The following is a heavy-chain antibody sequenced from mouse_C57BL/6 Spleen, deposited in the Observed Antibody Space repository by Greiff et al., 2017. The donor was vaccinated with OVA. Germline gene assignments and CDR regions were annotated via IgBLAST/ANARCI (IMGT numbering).Heavy chain of an antibody. D-gene: IGHD3-2*01. CDR3: AIDSSSYYFDY. J-gene: IGHJ2*01. CDR1: GYTFTSYW. Sequence: VQLQQPGAELVKPGASVKLSCKASGYTFTSYWMHWVKQRPGQGLEWIGMIHPNSGSTNYNEKFKSKATLTVDKSSSTAYMQLSSLTSEDSAVYYCAIDSSSYYFDYWGQGTTLTVSS. CDR2: IHPNSGST. V-gene: IGHV1-64*01.